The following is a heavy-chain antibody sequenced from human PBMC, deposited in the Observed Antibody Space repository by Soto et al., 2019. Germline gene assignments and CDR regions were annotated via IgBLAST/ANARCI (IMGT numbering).Heavy chain of an antibody. D-gene: IGHD3-3*01. CDR2: ISYDGSNK. V-gene: IGHV3-30*18. CDR1: GFTFSSYG. J-gene: IGHJ6*02. CDR3: AKDFRQTADFWRGYPLYYGMGV. Sequence: GGSLRLSCAASGFTFSSYGMHWVRQAPGKGLEWVAVISYDGSNKYYADSVKGRFTISRDNSKNTLYLQMNSLRAEDTAVYYCAKDFRQTADFWRGYPLYYGMGVWGQGTTVTVSS.